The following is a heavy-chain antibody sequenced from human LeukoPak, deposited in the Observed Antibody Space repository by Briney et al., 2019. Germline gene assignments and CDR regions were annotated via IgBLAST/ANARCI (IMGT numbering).Heavy chain of an antibody. CDR1: GYTFTSYA. D-gene: IGHD5-18*01. Sequence: GASVKVSCKASGYTFTSYAMHWVRQAPGQRLEWMGWINAGNGNTKYSQEFQGRVTITRDTSASTAYMELSSLRSEDMAVYYCARNGVTRGANYYYYYMDVWGKGTTVTVSS. J-gene: IGHJ6*03. CDR3: ARNGVTRGANYYYYYMDV. V-gene: IGHV1-3*03. CDR2: INAGNGNT.